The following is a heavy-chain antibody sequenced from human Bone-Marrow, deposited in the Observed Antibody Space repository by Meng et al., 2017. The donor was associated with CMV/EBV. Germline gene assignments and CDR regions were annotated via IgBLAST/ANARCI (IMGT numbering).Heavy chain of an antibody. D-gene: IGHD6-6*01. CDR3: ARDRGRGYSSSSSPNWFDP. Sequence: ASVKVSCKASGGTFSSYTISWVRQAPGQGLEWMGWINPNSGGTNYAQKFQGRVTMTRDTSISTAYMELSRLRSDDTAVYYCARDRGRGYSSSSSPNWFDPWGQGTLVTGSS. CDR1: GGTFSSYT. J-gene: IGHJ5*02. CDR2: INPNSGGT. V-gene: IGHV1-2*02.